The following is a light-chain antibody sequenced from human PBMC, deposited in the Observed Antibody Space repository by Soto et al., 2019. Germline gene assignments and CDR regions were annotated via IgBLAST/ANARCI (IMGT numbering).Light chain of an antibody. CDR2: WAS. CDR1: QSVLYSSNNKNY. V-gene: IGKV4-1*01. J-gene: IGKJ2*02. CDR3: QQYYSTRGT. Sequence: DIVMTQSPDSLAVSLGERATINCKSSQSVLYSSNNKNYLAWYQQKPGQPPKLLIYWASTRESGVPDRFSGRGSGTDFTLTISSLQAEDVAVYYCQQYYSTRGTFGQGTKLEIK.